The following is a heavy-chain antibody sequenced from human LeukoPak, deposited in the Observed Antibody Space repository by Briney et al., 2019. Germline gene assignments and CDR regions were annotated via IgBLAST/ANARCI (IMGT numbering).Heavy chain of an antibody. V-gene: IGHV4-34*01. CDR1: GGSFSGYY. J-gene: IGHJ4*02. CDR2: INHSGST. CDR3: ARLKGCRGNYYGSGSYYKRYYFDY. Sequence: SETLSLTCAVYGGSFSGYYWSWIRQPPGKGLEWIGEINHSGSTNYNPSLKSRVTISVDTSKNQFSLKLSSVTAADTAVYYCARLKGCRGNYYGSGSYYKRYYFDYWGQGTLVTVSS. D-gene: IGHD3-10*01.